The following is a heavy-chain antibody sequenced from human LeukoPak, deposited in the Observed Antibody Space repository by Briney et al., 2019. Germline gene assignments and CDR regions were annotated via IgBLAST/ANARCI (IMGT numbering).Heavy chain of an antibody. V-gene: IGHV3-72*01. CDR3: ARYDFWSGYYTL. CDR1: GFTFSDHY. Sequence: PGGSLRLSCAASGFTFSDHYMDWVRQAPGKGLEWVGRTRNKANSYTTEYAASVKGRFTTSRDDSKNSLYLQMNSLKTEDTAVYYCARYDFWSGYYTLGGQGTLVTVSS. J-gene: IGHJ4*02. CDR2: TRNKANSYTT. D-gene: IGHD3-3*01.